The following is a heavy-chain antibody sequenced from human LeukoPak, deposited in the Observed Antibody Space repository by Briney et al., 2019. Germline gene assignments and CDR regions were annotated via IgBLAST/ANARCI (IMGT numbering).Heavy chain of an antibody. CDR3: ATSQSSVAGIIGD. Sequence: GESLKISCAASGFTFSDYFMTWIRQAPGKGLEWVSYISGSGSNKYYADSVKGRFTISRDNAKNSLYLQMNSLRVEDTAVYYCATSQSSVAGIIGDWGQGTLVTVSS. CDR2: ISGSGSNK. CDR1: GFTFSDYF. J-gene: IGHJ4*02. V-gene: IGHV3-11*04. D-gene: IGHD6-19*01.